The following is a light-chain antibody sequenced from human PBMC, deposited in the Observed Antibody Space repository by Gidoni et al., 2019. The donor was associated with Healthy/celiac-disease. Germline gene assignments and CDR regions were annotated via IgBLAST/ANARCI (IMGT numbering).Light chain of an antibody. CDR2: GAS. CDR3: QHYGSSLLT. J-gene: IGKJ5*01. V-gene: IGKV3-20*01. Sequence: EIVLTQPPGTLSLSPGERATPSCRASQTISSSYLAWYQQKPGQAPRLLIYGASSRATVIPDRFSGSGSGTDFTLTISRLEPEYFAVYYCQHYGSSLLTFGQGTRLDIK. CDR1: QTISSSY.